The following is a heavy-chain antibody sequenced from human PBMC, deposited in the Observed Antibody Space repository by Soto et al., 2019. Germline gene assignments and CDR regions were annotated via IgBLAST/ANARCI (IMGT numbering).Heavy chain of an antibody. V-gene: IGHV1-18*01. D-gene: IGHD4-17*01. CDR1: GYTFTSYG. CDR2: ISAYNGNT. J-gene: IGHJ4*02. Sequence: QVQLMQSGGAVKKPGASVTVSCKTSGYTFTSYGISWVGQAPGQELEWMGWISAYNGNTNYAQKLQGRVTMTTDTSTTTAYMELRSLRSDDTAVYYCARGTTVVTGSYWGQGTLVTVSS. CDR3: ARGTTVVTGSY.